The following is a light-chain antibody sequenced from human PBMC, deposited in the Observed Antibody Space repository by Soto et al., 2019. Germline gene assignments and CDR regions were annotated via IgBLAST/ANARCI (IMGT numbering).Light chain of an antibody. CDR1: SSNIGAGYD. Sequence: QSVLAQPTSVSGAPGQRVTISCTGNSSNIGAGYDVHWYQQLPGTAPKLLIYGNTNRPSGVPDRFSGSKSGTSASLAITGLQAEDEAEYYCQSYDSSLSGSVFGGGTKLTVL. CDR3: QSYDSSLSGSV. J-gene: IGLJ2*01. V-gene: IGLV1-40*01. CDR2: GNT.